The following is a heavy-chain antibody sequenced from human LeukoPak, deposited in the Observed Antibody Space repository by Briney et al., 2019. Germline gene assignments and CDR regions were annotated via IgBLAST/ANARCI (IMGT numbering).Heavy chain of an antibody. Sequence: PSETLSLTCAVYGGSFSGYYWSWIRQPPGKGLEWIGYIYYSGSTYYNPSLKSRVTISVDTSKNQFSLKLSSVTAADTAVYYCARDHYDEYNWFDPWGQGTLVTVSS. D-gene: IGHD4-17*01. CDR1: GGSFSGYY. J-gene: IGHJ5*02. V-gene: IGHV4-34*01. CDR2: IYYSGST. CDR3: ARDHYDEYNWFDP.